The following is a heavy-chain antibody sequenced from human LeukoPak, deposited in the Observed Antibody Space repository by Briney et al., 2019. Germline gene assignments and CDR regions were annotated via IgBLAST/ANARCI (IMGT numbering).Heavy chain of an antibody. CDR1: GFSFSGSA. V-gene: IGHV3-73*01. Sequence: GGSLRLSCAASGFSFSGSAMHWVRQASGKGLEWVGRIRSKANSFTTTYAASVKGRFTISRDDSKNTAYLQMSSLKTEDTAVYYCSRLSPDGYNPFDFDYWGQGTLVTVSS. CDR2: IRSKANSFTT. J-gene: IGHJ4*02. CDR3: SRLSPDGYNPFDFDY. D-gene: IGHD5-24*01.